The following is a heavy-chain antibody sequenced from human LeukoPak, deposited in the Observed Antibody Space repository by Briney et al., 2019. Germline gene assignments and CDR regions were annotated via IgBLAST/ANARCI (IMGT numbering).Heavy chain of an antibody. V-gene: IGHV3-21*01. CDR2: ISSSSSYI. J-gene: IGHJ3*02. D-gene: IGHD2-8*02. CDR1: GFTFSSYS. Sequence: GGSLRLSCAASGFTFSSYSMNWVRQAPGKGLEWVSSISSSSSYIYYADSVKGRFTISRDNAKNSLYLQMNSLRAEDTAVYYCARALVASDALDIWGQGTMVTVSS. CDR3: ARALVASDALDI.